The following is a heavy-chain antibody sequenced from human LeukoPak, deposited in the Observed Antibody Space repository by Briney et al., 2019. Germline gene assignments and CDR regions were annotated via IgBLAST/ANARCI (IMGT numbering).Heavy chain of an antibody. D-gene: IGHD3-10*01. Sequence: SETLSLTCTVSGGSISSYYWSWIRQPPGKGLEWIGYISYSGSTNYNPSLKSRVTISVDNSKNQFSLRLSSVTAADTAVYYCARELWFANAPGSWLDPWGQGTLVTVSS. CDR2: ISYSGST. V-gene: IGHV4-59*12. J-gene: IGHJ5*02. CDR1: GGSISSYY. CDR3: ARELWFANAPGSWLDP.